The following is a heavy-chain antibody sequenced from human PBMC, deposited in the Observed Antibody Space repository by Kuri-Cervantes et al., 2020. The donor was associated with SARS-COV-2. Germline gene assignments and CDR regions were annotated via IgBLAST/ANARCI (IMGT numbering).Heavy chain of an antibody. CDR2: FDPEDGET. Sequence: ASVKVSCKVSGYTLTELSMHWVRQAPGKGLEWMGGFDPEDGETIYAQKFQGRVTMTRDTSTSTVYMELSSLRSEDTAVYYCARDLGYCSGGSCYGYGFDPWGQGTLVTVSS. D-gene: IGHD2-15*01. CDR1: GYTLTELS. CDR3: ARDLGYCSGGSCYGYGFDP. J-gene: IGHJ5*02. V-gene: IGHV1-24*01.